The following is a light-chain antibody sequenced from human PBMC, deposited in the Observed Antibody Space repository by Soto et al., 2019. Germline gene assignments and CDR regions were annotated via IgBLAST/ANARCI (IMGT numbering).Light chain of an antibody. V-gene: IGKV3-20*01. Sequence: EIVLTQSPGTLSLSPGERATLSCRASQSVNSNYLAWYQRKPGQAPRLLIYGASNRATDIPYRFSASGSGKDFTLTITRLEAEDFAEYYCQQYDSTPPTFGQGTKVEIK. CDR2: GAS. CDR3: QQYDSTPPT. J-gene: IGKJ1*01. CDR1: QSVNSNY.